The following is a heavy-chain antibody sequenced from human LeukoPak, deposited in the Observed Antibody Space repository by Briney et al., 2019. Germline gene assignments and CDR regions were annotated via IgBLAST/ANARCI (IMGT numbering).Heavy chain of an antibody. CDR3: ARINGSYWNYFDY. Sequence: SETLSLTCTVSGGSISSYYWSWIRQPPGKGLEWIGYIYYSGSTNYNPSLKSRVTISVDTSKNQFSLKLSSVTAADTAVYYCARINGSYWNYFDYWGQGTLVTVSS. CDR2: IYYSGST. V-gene: IGHV4-59*01. D-gene: IGHD1-26*01. J-gene: IGHJ4*02. CDR1: GGSISSYY.